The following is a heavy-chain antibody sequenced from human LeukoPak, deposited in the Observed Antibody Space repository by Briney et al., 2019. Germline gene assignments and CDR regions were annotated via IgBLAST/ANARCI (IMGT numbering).Heavy chain of an antibody. J-gene: IGHJ4*02. V-gene: IGHV3-21*01. D-gene: IGHD6-19*01. Sequence: GWSLRLSCAASGFTFSSNSMNWVRQAPGKGLEWVSSISSSSYYIYYADSVKGRFTISRDNAKNSLFLQMNSLRAEDTAVYYCARSPIAVAGAFDYWGQGTLVTVSS. CDR1: GFTFSSNS. CDR2: ISSSSYYI. CDR3: ARSPIAVAGAFDY.